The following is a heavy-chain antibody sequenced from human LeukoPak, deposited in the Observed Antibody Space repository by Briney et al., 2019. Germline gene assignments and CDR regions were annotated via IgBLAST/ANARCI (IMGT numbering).Heavy chain of an antibody. CDR1: GFTFSSYW. J-gene: IGHJ3*02. V-gene: IGHV3-7*04. D-gene: IGHD4-17*01. CDR2: IKQDGSEK. Sequence: GGSLRLSCAASGFTFSSYWMSWVRQAPGKGLEWVANIKQDGSEKYYVDSVKGRFTISRDNAKNSLYLQMNSLRAEDTAVYYCARVGYGDYIDAFDMWGQGAMVTVSS. CDR3: ARVGYGDYIDAFDM.